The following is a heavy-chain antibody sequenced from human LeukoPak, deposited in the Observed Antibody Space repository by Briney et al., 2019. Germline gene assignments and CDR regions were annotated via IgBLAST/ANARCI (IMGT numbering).Heavy chain of an antibody. D-gene: IGHD6-19*01. Sequence: GGSLRLSCAASGLTFSSYGMHWVRQAPGKGLEWVEVISYDGSNKYYADSVKGRFTISRDNSKNTLYLQMNSLRAEDTAVYYCAKTPVAGYFDYWGQGTLVTVSS. V-gene: IGHV3-30*18. CDR3: AKTPVAGYFDY. J-gene: IGHJ4*02. CDR1: GLTFSSYG. CDR2: ISYDGSNK.